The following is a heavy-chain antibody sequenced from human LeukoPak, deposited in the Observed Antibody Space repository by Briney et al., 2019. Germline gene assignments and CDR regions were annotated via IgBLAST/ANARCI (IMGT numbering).Heavy chain of an antibody. D-gene: IGHD4-23*01. CDR2: ISWNSGSI. CDR1: GFTFDDYA. Sequence: PGRSLRLSCAASGFTFDDYAMHWVRQAPGKGLEWVSGISWNSGSIDYADSVKGRFTISRDNAKNSLYPQMNSLRAEDTALYYCAKDDSYGGNSNFDYWGQGTLVTVSS. V-gene: IGHV3-9*01. CDR3: AKDDSYGGNSNFDY. J-gene: IGHJ4*02.